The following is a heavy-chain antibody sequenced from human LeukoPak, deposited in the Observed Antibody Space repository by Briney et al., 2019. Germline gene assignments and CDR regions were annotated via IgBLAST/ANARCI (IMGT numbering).Heavy chain of an antibody. Sequence: ASVKLSCKASGYTFTSYDINWVRQATGHGLEWMGWMNPNSGDTGYAQKFQGRVTITRNTSISTAYMELISLRSEDTAVYYCARGQRHIAAADYWGQGTLVTVSS. CDR1: GYTFTSYD. D-gene: IGHD6-13*01. CDR2: MNPNSGDT. V-gene: IGHV1-8*03. J-gene: IGHJ4*02. CDR3: ARGQRHIAAADY.